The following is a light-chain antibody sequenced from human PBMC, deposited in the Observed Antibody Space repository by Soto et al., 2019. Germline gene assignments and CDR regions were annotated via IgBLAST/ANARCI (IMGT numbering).Light chain of an antibody. Sequence: EVVLTQSPGTLSLSPGERGTLSCTTSQSISSSYLAWYQQIPGQAPRLLIYGASNRATGIPDRFSGSGSGTDFTLTISRLEPEDFAVYYCQQYGGLPYTFGQGTKPEIK. CDR2: GAS. J-gene: IGKJ2*01. V-gene: IGKV3-20*01. CDR1: QSISSSY. CDR3: QQYGGLPYT.